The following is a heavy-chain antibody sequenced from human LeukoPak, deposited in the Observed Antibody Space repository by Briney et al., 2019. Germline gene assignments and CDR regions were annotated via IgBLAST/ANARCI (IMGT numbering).Heavy chain of an antibody. Sequence: PGGSLRLSCAASGFTFSSYAMSWVRQAPGKGLEWVSAISGSGGSTYYADSVKGRFTISRDNSKNTLYLQMNSLRAEDTAVYYCAKGPYCSSTSCYLDYFDYWGQGTLVTVSS. CDR2: ISGSGGST. J-gene: IGHJ4*02. CDR1: GFTFSSYA. CDR3: AKGPYCSSTSCYLDYFDY. D-gene: IGHD2-2*01. V-gene: IGHV3-23*01.